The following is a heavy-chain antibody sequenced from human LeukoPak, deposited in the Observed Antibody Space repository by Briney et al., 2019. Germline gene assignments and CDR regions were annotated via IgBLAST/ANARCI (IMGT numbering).Heavy chain of an antibody. V-gene: IGHV4-34*01. CDR2: INHSGST. CDR3: ARGGYSCGHKWCFVDY. CDR1: GGSFSGYY. D-gene: IGHD6-19*01. Sequence: SETLSLTCAVYGGSFSGYYWSWIRQPPGKGLEWIGEINHSGSTNYNPSPKSRVTISVDTSKNQFSLKLSSVTAADTAVYYCARGGYSCGHKWCFVDYWGQGTLVTVSS. J-gene: IGHJ4*02.